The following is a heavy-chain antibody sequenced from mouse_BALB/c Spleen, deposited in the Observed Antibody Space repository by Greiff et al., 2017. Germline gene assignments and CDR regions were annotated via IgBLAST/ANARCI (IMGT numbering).Heavy chain of an antibody. V-gene: IGHV1S137*01. CDR3: ARERDYYGSRGYAMDY. CDR1: GYTFTDYA. J-gene: IGHJ4*01. D-gene: IGHD1-1*01. CDR2: ISTYYGDA. Sequence: QVQLQQSGAELVRPGVSVKISCKGSGYTFTDYAMHWVKQSHAKSLEWIGVISTYYGDASYNQKFKGKATMTVDKSSSTAYMELARLTSEDSAIYYCARERDYYGSRGYAMDYWGQGTSVTVSS.